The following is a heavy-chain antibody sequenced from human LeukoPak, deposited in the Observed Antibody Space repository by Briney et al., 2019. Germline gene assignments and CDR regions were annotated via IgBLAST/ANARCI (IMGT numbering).Heavy chain of an antibody. D-gene: IGHD2-15*01. V-gene: IGHV1-24*01. CDR2: FDPEDGET. J-gene: IGHJ4*02. CDR1: RYTLTELS. Sequence: GSVKVSCKVSRYTLTELSMHWVRQAPGKGLEWMGGFDPEDGETIYAQKFQGRVTMTEDTSTDTAYMELSSLRSDDTAVYYCARDHARVAATPGAYFDYWGQGTLVTVSS. CDR3: ARDHARVAATPGAYFDY.